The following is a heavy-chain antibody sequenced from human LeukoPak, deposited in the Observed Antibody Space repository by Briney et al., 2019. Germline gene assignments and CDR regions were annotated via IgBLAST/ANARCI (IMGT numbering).Heavy chain of an antibody. CDR2: IWYDGSNK. CDR1: GFTFSSYG. CDR3: ARAGGIQLWSQGY. D-gene: IGHD5-18*01. V-gene: IGHV3-33*01. Sequence: GGSLRLSCVASGFTFSSYGMHWVRQAPGKGLEWVAAIWYDGSNKYYADSVKGRFTISRDNSKNTLYLQMNSLRAEDTAVYYCARAGGIQLWSQGYWGQGTLVTVSS. J-gene: IGHJ4*02.